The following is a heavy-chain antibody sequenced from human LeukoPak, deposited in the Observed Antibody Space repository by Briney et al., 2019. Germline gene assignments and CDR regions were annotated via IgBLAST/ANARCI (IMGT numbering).Heavy chain of an antibody. D-gene: IGHD3-10*01. CDR1: GFSLSSYA. CDR2: ISGSGGTT. J-gene: IGHJ6*03. V-gene: IGHV3-23*01. Sequence: LSGGSLGLSCAASGFSLSSYALTWVRQAPGKGLEWVSTISGSGGTTYYADSVKGRFTISRDDSMNTLYLQMNTLRVEDTAVYYCATGSIGSYYFYYMDVWGKGTTVTVSS. CDR3: ATGSIGSYYFYYMDV.